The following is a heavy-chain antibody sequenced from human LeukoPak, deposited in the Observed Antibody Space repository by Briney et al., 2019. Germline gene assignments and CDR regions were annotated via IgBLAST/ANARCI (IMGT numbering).Heavy chain of an antibody. V-gene: IGHV3-21*01. CDR3: ARGRLQWLVLDY. J-gene: IGHJ4*02. CDR2: ISSSSSYI. D-gene: IGHD6-19*01. CDR1: GFTFSSYA. Sequence: GGSLRLSCAASGFTFSSYAMHWVRQAPGKGLEWVSSISSSSSYIYYADSVKGRFTISRDNAKNSLYLQMNSLRAGDTAVYYCARGRLQWLVLDYWGQGTLVTVSS.